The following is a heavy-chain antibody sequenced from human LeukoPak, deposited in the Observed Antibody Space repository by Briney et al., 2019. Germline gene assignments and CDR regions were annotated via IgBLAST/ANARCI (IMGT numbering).Heavy chain of an antibody. CDR1: GFTVSDNY. Sequence: GGSLRLSCAASGFTVSDNYMNWVRQAPGKGLEWVSITYSDDNTYYADSVKGRFTISRDNSKNTIYLQMNSLRAEDTAVYYCARDSGYAPGPFDYWGQGALVTVSS. CDR3: ARDSGYAPGPFDY. CDR2: TYSDDNT. D-gene: IGHD5-12*01. J-gene: IGHJ4*02. V-gene: IGHV3-53*01.